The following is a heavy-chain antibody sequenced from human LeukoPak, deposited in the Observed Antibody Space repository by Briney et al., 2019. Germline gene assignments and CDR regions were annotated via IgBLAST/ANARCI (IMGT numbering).Heavy chain of an antibody. CDR3: ARFVPSAGEFDY. CDR2: IYYSGST. Sequence: YYXSWIRQHXGTXLEWIGYIYYSGSTNYNPSLKSRVTISVDTSKNQFSLKLSSVTAADTAVYYCARFVPSAGEFDYWGQGTLVTVSS. J-gene: IGHJ4*02. V-gene: IGHV4-59*08. CDR1: YY. D-gene: IGHD3-10*01.